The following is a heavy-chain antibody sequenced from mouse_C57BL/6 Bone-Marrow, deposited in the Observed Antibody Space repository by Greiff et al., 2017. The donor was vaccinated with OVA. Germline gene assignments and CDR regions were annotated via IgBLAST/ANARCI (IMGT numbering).Heavy chain of an antibody. D-gene: IGHD1-2*01. V-gene: IGHV1-18*01. CDR3: ARFGSYYFDY. CDR2: INPNNGGT. Sequence: VQLKESGPELVKPGASVKIPCTASGYTFTDYNMDWVKQSHGKSLEWIGDINPNNGGTIYNQNFKGKATLTVDNAYSTAYMEMRSLTSEDTAIYYCARFGSYYFDYWGQGTTLTVSS. CDR1: GYTFTDYN. J-gene: IGHJ2*01.